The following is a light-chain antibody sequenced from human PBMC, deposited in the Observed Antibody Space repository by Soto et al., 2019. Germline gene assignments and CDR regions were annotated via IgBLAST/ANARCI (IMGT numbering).Light chain of an antibody. Sequence: DIQLTQSPSFLSASVGDRVTITCRASQGINSYVAWYQQKSGKAPKLMIYAASTLQSGVPSRFSGSGSGTEFTLTISSLQPEDFAIYHWHQPKSYPLTFGGGTRVEVK. J-gene: IGKJ4*01. CDR1: QGINSY. CDR2: AAS. CDR3: HQPKSYPLT. V-gene: IGKV1-9*01.